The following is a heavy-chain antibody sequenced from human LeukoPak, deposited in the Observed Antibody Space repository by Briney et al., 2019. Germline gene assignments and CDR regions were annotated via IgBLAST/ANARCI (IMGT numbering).Heavy chain of an antibody. V-gene: IGHV3-7*03. CDR1: GFTFSSYW. D-gene: IGHD6-6*01. Sequence: GGSLRLSCVTSGFTFSSYWMSWVRQAPGKGLEWVALIRQDGSEKYYVDSVKGRFTMSRDNAESSLYLQMNSLRVEDTAMYYCARYGQLGDWGRGTLVTVSS. CDR3: ARYGQLGD. J-gene: IGHJ4*02. CDR2: IRQDGSEK.